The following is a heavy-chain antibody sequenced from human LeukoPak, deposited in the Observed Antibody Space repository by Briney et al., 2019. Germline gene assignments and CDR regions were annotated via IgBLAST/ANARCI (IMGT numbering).Heavy chain of an antibody. D-gene: IGHD2-15*01. J-gene: IGHJ6*04. CDR2: INHSGST. CDR3: ARVALRARGGMDV. Sequence: PSQTLCLTCAVYGGSFSGYYWSWIRQPPGKGLEWVGEINHSGSTNYNPSLKCRVTISVDPSKNQFTLRLSSVTAADTAVYSGARVALRARGGMDVWGKGTTVTVSS. CDR1: GGSFSGYY. V-gene: IGHV4-34*01.